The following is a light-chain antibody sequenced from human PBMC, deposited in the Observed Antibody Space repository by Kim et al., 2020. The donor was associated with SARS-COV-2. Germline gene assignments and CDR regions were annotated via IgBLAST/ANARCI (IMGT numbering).Light chain of an antibody. CDR2: YDS. J-gene: IGLJ3*02. Sequence: APGKTARITCGGNNIGSKRVLWYQQKPGQAPVLVIYYDSDRPSGIPERFSGSNSGNTATLTISRVEAGDEADYYCQVWDSSSDHRVFGGGTKLTVL. V-gene: IGLV3-21*04. CDR1: NIGSKR. CDR3: QVWDSSSDHRV.